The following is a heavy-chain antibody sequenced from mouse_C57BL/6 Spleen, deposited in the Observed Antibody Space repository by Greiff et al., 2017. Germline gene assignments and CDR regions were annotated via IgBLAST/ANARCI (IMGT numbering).Heavy chain of an antibody. CDR2: FHPNSGST. Sequence: QVQLQQPGAELVKPGASVKLSCKASGYTFTSYWMHWVKQRPGQGLEWIGMFHPNSGSTNYNEKFKSKATLTVDKSSSTAYMQLSSLTSEDSAVYYCARPLYYGNRHYYAMDYWGQGTSVTVSS. CDR1: GYTFTSYW. V-gene: IGHV1-64*01. CDR3: ARPLYYGNRHYYAMDY. J-gene: IGHJ4*01. D-gene: IGHD2-1*01.